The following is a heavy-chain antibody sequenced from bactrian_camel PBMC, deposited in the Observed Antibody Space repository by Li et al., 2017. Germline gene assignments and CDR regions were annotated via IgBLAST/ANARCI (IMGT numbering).Heavy chain of an antibody. V-gene: IGHV3-2*01. CDR2: IETDGTTT. Sequence: HVQLVESGGGSVQTGGSLTLSCTYTYPSHCMAWFRQAPGKEREAVAGIETDGTTTYADSVKGRFTVSEDNAKNALYLQMNSLKPEDTGMYYCAAGPRLYGGSWSFSGWYKYWGQGTQVTVSS. J-gene: IGHJ4*01. CDR3: AAGPRLYGGSWSFSGWYKY. CDR1: YPSHC. D-gene: IGHD6*01.